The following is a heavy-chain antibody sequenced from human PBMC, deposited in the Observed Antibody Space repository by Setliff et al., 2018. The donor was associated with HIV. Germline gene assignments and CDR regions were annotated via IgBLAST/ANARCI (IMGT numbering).Heavy chain of an antibody. CDR3: ARGLDSAKIHY. CDR2: IHPSGNT. Sequence: KASETLSLTCTVSGGSISSYYWSWIRQPPGQGLDWIGEIHPSGNTYYNPSLQSRVTISVDTSKNQFSLNLSSVTAADTAVYYCARGLDSAKIHYWGQGTLVTVSS. V-gene: IGHV4-34*01. J-gene: IGHJ4*02. CDR1: GGSISSYY. D-gene: IGHD6-25*01.